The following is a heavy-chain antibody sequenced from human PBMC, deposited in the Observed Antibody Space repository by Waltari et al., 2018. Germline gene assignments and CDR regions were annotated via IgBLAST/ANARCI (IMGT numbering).Heavy chain of an antibody. CDR1: GGSLSSSSYY. CDR3: ARHRSIAARPWYFDY. V-gene: IGHV4-39*01. J-gene: IGHJ4*02. CDR2: IYYSGST. Sequence: QLQLQESGPGLVKPSETLSLPCPVSGGSLSSSSYYWGWIRQPPGKGLEWIGSIYYSGSTYYNPSLKSRVTISVDTSKNQFSLKLSSVTAADTAVYYCARHRSIAARPWYFDYWGQGTLVTVSS. D-gene: IGHD6-6*01.